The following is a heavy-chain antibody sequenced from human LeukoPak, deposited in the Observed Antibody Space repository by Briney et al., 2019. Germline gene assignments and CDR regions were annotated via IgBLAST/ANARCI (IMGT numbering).Heavy chain of an antibody. Sequence: GGSLRLSCAASGFTFTTYSMNWVRQAPGKGLEWVSSISSDSNYIYYADSLKGRFTISRDNAKNSLYLQMISLRAEDTAVYYXARVAFGLYVMDVWGQGTTVTVS. J-gene: IGHJ6*02. CDR2: ISSDSNYI. CDR1: GFTFTTYS. D-gene: IGHD3/OR15-3a*01. V-gene: IGHV3-21*01. CDR3: ARVAFGLYVMDV.